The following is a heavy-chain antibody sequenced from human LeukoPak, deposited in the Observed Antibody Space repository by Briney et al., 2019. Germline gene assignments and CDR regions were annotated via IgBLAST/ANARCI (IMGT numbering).Heavy chain of an antibody. Sequence: ASVKVSCKASGYTLTSYDINWVRQATGQGLEWMGWMNPNSGNTGYAQKFQGRVTITRNTSISTAYMELSSLRSEDTAVYYCARAVVGADDAFDIWGQGTMVTVSS. J-gene: IGHJ3*02. V-gene: IGHV1-8*03. CDR1: GYTLTSYD. CDR3: ARAVVGADDAFDI. CDR2: MNPNSGNT. D-gene: IGHD1-26*01.